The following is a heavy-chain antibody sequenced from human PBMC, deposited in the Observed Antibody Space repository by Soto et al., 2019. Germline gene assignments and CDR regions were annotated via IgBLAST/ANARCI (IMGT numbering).Heavy chain of an antibody. D-gene: IGHD3-16*01. V-gene: IGHV3-21*01. CDR1: GFTFSRSA. CDR2: ITISGRNI. J-gene: IGHJ4*02. CDR3: ARLPDEGADY. Sequence: EVQLVESGGGLVKPGESLRLSCAASGFTFSRSAMIWVRQAPGKGLEYVSSITISGRNIFYADSVKGRFTISRDNAKNSLYLPMNSLRAEDTAVYYCARLPDEGADYWGQGTLVTVSS.